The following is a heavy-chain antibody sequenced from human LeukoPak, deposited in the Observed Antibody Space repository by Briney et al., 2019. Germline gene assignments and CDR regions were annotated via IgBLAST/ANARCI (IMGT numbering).Heavy chain of an antibody. Sequence: GGSLRLSCAASGFTFDDYAMHWVRQAPGKGLEWVSGISWNSGSIGYADSVKGRFTISRDNAKNSLYLQMNSLRAEDTALYYCARRGEGPLYYYYGMDVWGQGTTVTASS. CDR1: GFTFDDYA. CDR2: ISWNSGSI. J-gene: IGHJ6*02. V-gene: IGHV3-9*01. CDR3: ARRGEGPLYYYYGMDV. D-gene: IGHD3-16*01.